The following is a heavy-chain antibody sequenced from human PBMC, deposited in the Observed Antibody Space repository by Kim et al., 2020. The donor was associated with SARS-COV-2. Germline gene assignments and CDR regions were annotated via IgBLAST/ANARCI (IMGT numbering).Heavy chain of an antibody. J-gene: IGHJ4*02. Sequence: SETLSLTCTVSGGSISSSSYYWGWIRQPPGKGLEWIGSIYDSGSTYYNPSLKSRVTISVDTSKNQFSLKLSSVTAADTAVYYCARLPDGYYFDYWGQGTLVTVSS. V-gene: IGHV4-39*01. CDR2: IYDSGST. D-gene: IGHD2-2*03. CDR1: GGSISSSSYY. CDR3: ARLPDGYYFDY.